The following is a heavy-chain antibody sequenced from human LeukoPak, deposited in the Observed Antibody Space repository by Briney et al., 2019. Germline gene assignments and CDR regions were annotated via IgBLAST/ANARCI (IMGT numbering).Heavy chain of an antibody. CDR3: ARAWKIMVRGVINRFDP. J-gene: IGHJ5*02. D-gene: IGHD3-10*01. CDR2: ISAYNGNT. V-gene: IGHV1-18*01. CDR1: GYTFTSYG. Sequence: ASVKVSCKASGYTFTSYGISWVRQAPGQGLEWMGWISAYNGNTNYAQKLQGRVTMTTDTSTSTAYMELRSLRSDDTAVYYCARAWKIMVRGVINRFDPWGQGTLVTVSS.